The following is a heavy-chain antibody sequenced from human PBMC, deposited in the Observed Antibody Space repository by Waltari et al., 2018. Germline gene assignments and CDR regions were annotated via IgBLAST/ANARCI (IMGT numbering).Heavy chain of an antibody. CDR3: AKEGQYCGGDCSNWFDP. CDR2: MSDSGGNT. Sequence: EVQLLESGGALVQPGGSLRLSCAASGFTFGSYAMNWVRQAPGQGLEGVSGMSDSGGNTYHADSVKGRFTISRDNFKNTLYLQMNSLRAEDTAVYYCAKEGQYCGGDCSNWFDPWGQGTLVTVSS. CDR1: GFTFGSYA. V-gene: IGHV3-23*01. D-gene: IGHD2-21*02. J-gene: IGHJ5*02.